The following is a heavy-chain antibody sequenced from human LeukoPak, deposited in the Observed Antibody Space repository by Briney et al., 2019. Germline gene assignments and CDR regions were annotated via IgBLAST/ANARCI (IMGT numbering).Heavy chain of an antibody. CDR3: GTLLSNGPFDY. Sequence: ASVKVSCKASGYTFTGYYMHWVRQAPGQGLEWMGWVYPNSGATKYAQKFQGRVTMTRDTSISTAYMELSGLRSDDTAVYYCGTLLSNGPFDYWGQGSLVTVSS. V-gene: IGHV1-2*02. J-gene: IGHJ4*02. CDR2: VYPNSGAT. CDR1: GYTFTGYY.